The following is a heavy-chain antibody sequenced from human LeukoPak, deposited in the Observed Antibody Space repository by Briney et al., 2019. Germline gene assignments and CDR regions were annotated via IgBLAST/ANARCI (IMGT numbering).Heavy chain of an antibody. J-gene: IGHJ3*02. Sequence: PGGSLRLSCAASGFTFSSYAMSWVRQAPGKGLEWVAVISYDGSNKYYADSVKGRFTLSRDNAKNSVYLQMNSLRAEDTAVYYCARDRVRREYSDSSGYRPDAFDIWGQGTMVTASS. CDR1: GFTFSSYA. CDR3: ARDRVRREYSDSSGYRPDAFDI. V-gene: IGHV3-30*03. D-gene: IGHD3-22*01. CDR2: ISYDGSNK.